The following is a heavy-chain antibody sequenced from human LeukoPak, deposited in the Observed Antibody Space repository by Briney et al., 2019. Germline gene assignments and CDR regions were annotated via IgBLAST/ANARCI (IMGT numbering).Heavy chain of an antibody. CDR2: ISSGGGTI. CDR1: GFTFSSYE. V-gene: IGHV3-48*03. D-gene: IGHD3-22*01. Sequence: PGGSLRLSCAASGFTFSSYEMDWVRQAPGKGLEWISYISSGGGTIYYADSVRGRFTISRDNAKNSLYLQMNSLRADDTAVYYCAKEFTPENSGFDAFDIWGQGTMVTVSS. CDR3: AKEFTPENSGFDAFDI. J-gene: IGHJ3*02.